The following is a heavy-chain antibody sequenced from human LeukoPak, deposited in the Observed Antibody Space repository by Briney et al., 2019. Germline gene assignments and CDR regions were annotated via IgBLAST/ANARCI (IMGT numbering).Heavy chain of an antibody. V-gene: IGHV4-39*07. J-gene: IGHJ5*02. CDR3: ARGLEDTAMVLRFDP. D-gene: IGHD5-18*01. CDR1: GGSISSSSYY. Sequence: SETLSLTCTVSGGSISSSSYYWGWIRQPPGKGLEWAGSSYYSGSTYYNPSLKSRVTISVDTSKNQFSLKLSSVTAADTAVYYCARGLEDTAMVLRFDPWGQGTLVTVSS. CDR2: SYYSGST.